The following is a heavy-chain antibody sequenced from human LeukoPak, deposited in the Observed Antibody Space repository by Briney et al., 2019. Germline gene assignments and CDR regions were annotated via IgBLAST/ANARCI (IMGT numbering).Heavy chain of an antibody. CDR2: ISGGGGST. V-gene: IGHV3-23*01. CDR3: AKKRGYSYGDPFDY. J-gene: IGHJ4*02. Sequence: SGGSLRLSCAASGFTFSSYGMSWVRQAPGKGLEWVSAISGGGGSTYYADSVKGRFTISRDNSKNTLYLQINTLRAEDTAVYYCAKKRGYSYGDPFDYWGQGTLVTVSS. D-gene: IGHD5-18*01. CDR1: GFTFSSYG.